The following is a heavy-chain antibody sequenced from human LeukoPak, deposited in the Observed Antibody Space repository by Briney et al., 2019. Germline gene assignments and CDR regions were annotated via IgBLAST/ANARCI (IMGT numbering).Heavy chain of an antibody. CDR1: GFTFSSYW. Sequence: GGSLRLSCAASGFTFSSYWMHWVRQAPGKGLVWVSRINSDGSSTSYADSVKGRFTISRDNAKNTLYLQMNSLRAEDTAVYYCARDLDYDSSGPYGGYWGQGTLVTVSS. J-gene: IGHJ4*02. D-gene: IGHD3-22*01. CDR2: INSDGSST. CDR3: ARDLDYDSSGPYGGY. V-gene: IGHV3-74*01.